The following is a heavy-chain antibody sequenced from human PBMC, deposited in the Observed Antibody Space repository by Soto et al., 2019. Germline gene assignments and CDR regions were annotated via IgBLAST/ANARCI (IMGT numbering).Heavy chain of an antibody. D-gene: IGHD3-3*01. Sequence: EVQLVESGGGLVQPGGSPRLSCAASGFTFSSYEMNWVRQAPGKGLEWVSYISSSGSTIYYADSVKGRFTISRDNAKNSLYLQMNSLRAEDTAVYYCARAGNRITIFGVATTPLLSYWGQGTLVTVSS. V-gene: IGHV3-48*03. J-gene: IGHJ4*02. CDR2: ISSSGSTI. CDR1: GFTFSSYE. CDR3: ARAGNRITIFGVATTPLLSY.